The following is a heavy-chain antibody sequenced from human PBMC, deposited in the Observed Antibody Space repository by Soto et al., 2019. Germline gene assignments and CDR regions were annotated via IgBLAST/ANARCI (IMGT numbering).Heavy chain of an antibody. CDR1: GGTFSSYA. V-gene: IGHV1-69*13. CDR3: ARSWDDRYNFVF. J-gene: IGHJ1*01. Sequence: GASVKVSCKASGGTFSSYAMSWVRQAPGQGLEWMGGIIPIFGTANYAQKFQGRVTITADESKSSAYLELSSLRSEDTAVYYCARSWDDRYNFVFWGPGTAVTVSP. D-gene: IGHD5-12*01. CDR2: IIPIFGTA.